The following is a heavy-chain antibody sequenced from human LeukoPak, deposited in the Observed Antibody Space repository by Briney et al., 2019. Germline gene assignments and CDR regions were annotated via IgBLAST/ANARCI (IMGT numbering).Heavy chain of an antibody. CDR3: ARFGVDYDMDV. V-gene: IGHV4-59*11. CDR2: IHYTGKP. CDR1: GGSISGHY. J-gene: IGHJ6*02. Sequence: WETLSLTCSVSGGSISGHYWTWTRQPPGKGLEWIGQIHYTGKPDYNPSLKSRITISVDTSKNQVSLQVSSVTAADSAIYYCARFGVDYDMDVWGHGTTVTVFS. D-gene: IGHD3-16*01.